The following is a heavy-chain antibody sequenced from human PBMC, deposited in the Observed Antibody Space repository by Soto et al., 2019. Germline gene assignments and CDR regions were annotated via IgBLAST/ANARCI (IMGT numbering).Heavy chain of an antibody. J-gene: IGHJ4*02. V-gene: IGHV4-38-2*01. CDR3: ARTDNAGYYPY. Sequence: SETLSLTCAVSGDSISSGYYWAWIRRPPGKGLEWIGSIYHSGTTYYNPSLKSRVTISVDTSRNQFSLKLSSVTAADSAVYYCARTDNAGYYPYFGQGTLVTDS. D-gene: IGHD3-9*01. CDR1: GDSISSGYY. CDR2: IYHSGTT.